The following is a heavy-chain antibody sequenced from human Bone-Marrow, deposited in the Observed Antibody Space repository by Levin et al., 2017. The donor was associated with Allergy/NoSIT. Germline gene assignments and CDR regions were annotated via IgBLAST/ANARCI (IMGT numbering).Heavy chain of an antibody. CDR3: ATQTYCGGDCYSDT. V-gene: IGHV5-51*01. D-gene: IGHD2-21*02. CDR1: GYTFTTYW. CDR2: IYPYDSDT. J-gene: IGHJ4*02. Sequence: AASVKVSCKASGYTFTTYWIGWVRQMPGKGLEWMGIIYPYDSDTRYSPSFEGQVTISADTSINTAYLQWTSLQASDTAMYYCATQTYCGGDCYSDTWGQGTLLTVSS.